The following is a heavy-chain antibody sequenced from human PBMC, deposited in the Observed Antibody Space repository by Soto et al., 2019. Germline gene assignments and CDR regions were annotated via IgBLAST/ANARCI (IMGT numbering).Heavy chain of an antibody. CDR2: SYYSGST. D-gene: IGHD3-10*01. CDR3: ASGHYGSGSASPDAFDI. Sequence: QVQLQESGPGQVTPSQTLSLTCTVSGGSISSGGYYWSWIRQYPGKGLEWIGYSYYSGSTYYNPSVESRVTISLDTSKNQFSLRLRSVTAADTAVYYCASGHYGSGSASPDAFDIWGQGTLVTVSS. V-gene: IGHV4-31*03. CDR1: GGSISSGGYY. J-gene: IGHJ3*02.